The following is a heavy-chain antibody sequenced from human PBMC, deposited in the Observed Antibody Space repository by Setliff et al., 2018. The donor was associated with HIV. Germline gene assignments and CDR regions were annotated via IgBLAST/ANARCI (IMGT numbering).Heavy chain of an antibody. CDR3: AGGIEYRSNAYVAEYFDL. CDR1: GGALSNYA. D-gene: IGHD6-6*01. J-gene: IGHJ4*02. CDR2: IIPVVDAG. Sequence: SVKVSCKASGGALSNYAFSWVRQAPGQGLQWMGGIIPVVDAGTYAQIFQGRVTITADKSTSTINLELTGLRSDDTAVYYCAGGIEYRSNAYVAEYFDLWGQGTLVTVSS. V-gene: IGHV1-69*06.